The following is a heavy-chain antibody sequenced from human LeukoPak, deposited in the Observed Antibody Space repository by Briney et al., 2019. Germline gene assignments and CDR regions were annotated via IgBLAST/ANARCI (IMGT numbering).Heavy chain of an antibody. J-gene: IGHJ4*02. V-gene: IGHV1-69*13. D-gene: IGHD5/OR15-5a*01. CDR2: IIPIFGTA. CDR1: GGTFSSYA. CDR3: ATPRSRGLSIGDY. Sequence: SVKVSCKASGGTFSSYAISWVRQAPGQGLEWMGGIIPIFGTANYAQKFQGRVTITADESTSTAYMELSSLRSEDTAVYYCATPRSRGLSIGDYWGQGTLVTVSS.